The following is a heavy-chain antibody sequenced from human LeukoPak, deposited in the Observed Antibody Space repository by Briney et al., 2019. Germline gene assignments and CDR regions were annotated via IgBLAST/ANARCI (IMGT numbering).Heavy chain of an antibody. CDR2: ISGSGGST. V-gene: IGHV3-23*01. D-gene: IGHD6-13*01. CDR3: AKPSSSSWYRGAFDI. J-gene: IGHJ3*02. CDR1: GFTFSSYA. Sequence: GSLRLSCAASGFTFSSYAMSWVRQAPGKGLEWVSAISGSGGSTYYADSVEGRFTISRDNSKNTLYLQMNSLRAEDTAVYYCAKPSSSSWYRGAFDIWGQGTMVTVSS.